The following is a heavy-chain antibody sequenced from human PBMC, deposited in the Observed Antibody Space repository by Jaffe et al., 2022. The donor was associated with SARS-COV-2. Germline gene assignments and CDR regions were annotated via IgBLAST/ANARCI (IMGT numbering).Heavy chain of an antibody. CDR2: IWYDGSNK. CDR1: GFTFSSYG. CDR3: ARDLGGMDVYYYDSSGFGPLDY. V-gene: IGHV3-33*01. D-gene: IGHD3-22*01. Sequence: QVQLVESGGGVVQPGRSLRLSCAASGFTFSSYGMHWVRQAPGKGLEWVAVIWYDGSNKYYADSVKGRFTISRDNSKNTLYLQMNSLRAEDTAVYYCARDLGGMDVYYYDSSGFGPLDYWGQGTLVTVSS. J-gene: IGHJ4*02.